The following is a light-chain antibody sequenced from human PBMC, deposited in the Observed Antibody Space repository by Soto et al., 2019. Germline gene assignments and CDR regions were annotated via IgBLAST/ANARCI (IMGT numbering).Light chain of an antibody. J-gene: IGLJ2*01. CDR1: SSDVGSYNL. CDR3: CSYAGSSPYVV. CDR2: EGS. V-gene: IGLV2-23*01. Sequence: QSALTQPASVSGSPGQSITISCTGTSSDVGSYNLVSWYQQHPGKAPKLMIYEGSKRPSGVSNRFSGSNSGNTASLTISGIQAEDEADYYCCSYAGSSPYVVFGGGTKLTVL.